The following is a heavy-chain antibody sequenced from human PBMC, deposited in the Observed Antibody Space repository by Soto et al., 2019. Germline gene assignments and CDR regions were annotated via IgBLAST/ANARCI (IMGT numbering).Heavy chain of an antibody. CDR3: ARDLDGSGSYYTDY. CDR1: GYTFTNYG. CDR2: ISHWGKT. Sequence: WASVEVSCEASGYTFTNYGISWVRQAPGQGLEWMGWISHWGKTNYAQKLQGRVTMTTDTSASTAFMELRSLRSDDTAMYFCARDLDGSGSYYTDYWGQGTLVTVSS. D-gene: IGHD3-10*01. V-gene: IGHV1-18*01. J-gene: IGHJ4*02.